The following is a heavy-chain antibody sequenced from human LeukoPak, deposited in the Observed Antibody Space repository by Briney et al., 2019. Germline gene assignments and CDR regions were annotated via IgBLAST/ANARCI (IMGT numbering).Heavy chain of an antibody. D-gene: IGHD5-24*01. V-gene: IGHV3-30*04. CDR1: GFTFSNYA. J-gene: IGHJ4*02. CDR3: ARGGFDPRDGYNSPEYYFDY. CDR2: ISYNGINK. Sequence: GGSLRLSCAASGFTFSNYAMHWVRQAPGKGLAWVAIISYNGINKYYADSVKGRFTISQDNSKNTLYLQMNSLRAEDTAVYYCARGGFDPRDGYNSPEYYFDYWGQGTLVTVSS.